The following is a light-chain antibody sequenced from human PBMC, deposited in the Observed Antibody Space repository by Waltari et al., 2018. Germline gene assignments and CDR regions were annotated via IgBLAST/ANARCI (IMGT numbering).Light chain of an antibody. V-gene: IGLV1-47*01. CDR1: YSHIGSTY. J-gene: IGLJ2*01. Sequence: QSVLTQPPSASGTPGQRVTISCSGSYSHIGSTYVYWYQQLPGPAPNLLIFNNNPWPSAVPDLFSGSKSGTSASLAISGFRSEDEADYYCAAWDDDLRGVFGGGTRLAVL. CDR3: AAWDDDLRGV. CDR2: NNN.